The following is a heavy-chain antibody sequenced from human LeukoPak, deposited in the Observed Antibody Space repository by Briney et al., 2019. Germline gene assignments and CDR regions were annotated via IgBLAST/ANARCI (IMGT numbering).Heavy chain of an antibody. CDR1: GGSISSYY. V-gene: IGHV4-59*01. CDR3: ARGQTTVTTLENYFDY. CDR2: IYYSGST. Sequence: SEALSLTCTVSGGSISSYYWSWIRQPPGKGLEWIGYIYYSGSTNYNPSLKSRVTISVDTSKNQFSLKLSSVTAADTAVYYCARGQTTVTTLENYFDYWGQGTLVTVSS. D-gene: IGHD4-17*01. J-gene: IGHJ4*02.